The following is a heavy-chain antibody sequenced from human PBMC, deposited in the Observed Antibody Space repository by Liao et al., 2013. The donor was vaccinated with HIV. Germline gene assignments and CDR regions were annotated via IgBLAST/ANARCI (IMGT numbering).Heavy chain of an antibody. Sequence: QVQLQESGPGLVRPSQTLSLTCTVSGGSITSGTYYWSWIRRPAGKGLEWIGHISTRGYTNYTPSLKSRVTISADTSENQFSLKLSSVTAADTAVYYCARGTPLRYFDTYYFEYWGQGTLVTVSS. V-gene: IGHV4-61*02. CDR1: GGSITSGTYY. J-gene: IGHJ4*02. CDR3: ARGTPLRYFDTYYFEY. CDR2: ISTRGYT. D-gene: IGHD3-9*01.